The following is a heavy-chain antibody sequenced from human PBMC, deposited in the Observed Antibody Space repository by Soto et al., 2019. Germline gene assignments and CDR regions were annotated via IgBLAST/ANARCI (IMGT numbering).Heavy chain of an antibody. V-gene: IGHV3-33*01. D-gene: IGHD4-17*01. J-gene: IGHJ5*02. Sequence: QVQLVESGGGVVQPGRSLRLSCAASGLNFDSYGMHWVRQAPGKGLEWVAVIWYDGSNEYYADSVKGRFTVSRDNAKNTVYLQMNSLRVEDTAVYYCARELTAVTTPSFDHWGQGAQVIVSS. CDR3: ARELTAVTTPSFDH. CDR2: IWYDGSNE. CDR1: GLNFDSYG.